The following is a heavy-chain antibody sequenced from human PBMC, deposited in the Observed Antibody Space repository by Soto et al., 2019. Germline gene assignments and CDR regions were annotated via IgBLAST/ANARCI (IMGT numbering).Heavy chain of an antibody. CDR2: ISLYNGNT. CDR3: SIYHLELFRFDY. Sequence: DSVKVSCKAYDSSFTSHGISWVRQAPGQGIEWMGWISLYNGNTNYAQQFQGRVTMTTHPPTSTAYMELTSLRSDDTAMYCCSIYHLELFRFDYWGQGTLVTVSS. J-gene: IGHJ4*02. V-gene: IGHV1-18*04. D-gene: IGHD2-2*01. CDR1: DSSFTSHG.